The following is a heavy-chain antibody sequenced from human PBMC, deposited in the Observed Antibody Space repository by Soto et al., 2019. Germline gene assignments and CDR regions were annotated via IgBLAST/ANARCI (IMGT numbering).Heavy chain of an antibody. CDR3: ARDPGYSSSWYYFYY. Sequence: PGGSLRLSCATSAFILSDCAMNWVRQAPGKGLEWVSVISSNGSNIDYADSVKDRFTISRDNSKNTLYLQMNSLRAEDTAVYYCARDPGYSSSWYYFYYWGQGTLVTVSS. CDR1: AFILSDCA. CDR2: ISSNGSNI. D-gene: IGHD6-13*01. J-gene: IGHJ4*02. V-gene: IGHV3-33*08.